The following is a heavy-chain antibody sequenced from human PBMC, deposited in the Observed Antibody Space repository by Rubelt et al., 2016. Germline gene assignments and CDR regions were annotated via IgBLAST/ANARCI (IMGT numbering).Heavy chain of an antibody. Sequence: QVQLQQWGAGLLKPSETLSLTCAVYGGSFSGYYWSWIRQHPGKGLEWIGYIYYSGSTYYNPSLNILVTISVDTSNNQFTLTLSSGTATDTAVYYWERPRSGNHPGYFDYWGQGTLVTVSS. CDR1: GGSFSGYY. J-gene: IGHJ4*02. CDR3: ERPRSGNHPGYFDY. CDR2: IYYSGST. D-gene: IGHD1-14*01. V-gene: IGHV4-34*01.